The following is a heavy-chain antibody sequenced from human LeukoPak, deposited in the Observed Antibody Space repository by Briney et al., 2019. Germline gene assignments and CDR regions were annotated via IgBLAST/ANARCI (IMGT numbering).Heavy chain of an antibody. J-gene: IGHJ4*02. Sequence: GGSLRLSCAASGFTFSSYAMRWVRQAPGKGLEWVSAISGSGGSTYYADSVKGRFTISRDNSKNTLYLQMNSLRAEDTAVYYCAKDLYGDYGFDYWGQGTLVTVSS. CDR1: GFTFSSYA. CDR2: ISGSGGST. V-gene: IGHV3-23*01. CDR3: AKDLYGDYGFDY. D-gene: IGHD4-17*01.